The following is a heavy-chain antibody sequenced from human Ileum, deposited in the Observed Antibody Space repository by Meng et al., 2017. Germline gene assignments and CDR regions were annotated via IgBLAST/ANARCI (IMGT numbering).Heavy chain of an antibody. CDR2: AGT. D-gene: IGHD7-27*01. V-gene: IGHV4-61*08. CDR1: GGSASTSDYQ. Sequence: QVQRQESGPGLVRPSETLSLICTVSGGSASTSDYQWGWIRQPPGKGLEWIGYAGTNYNPSLKSRVTISVDTSKRQFSLKLTSVTAADTAVYYCARDHWGSLDYWGQGILVTVSS. J-gene: IGHJ4*02. CDR3: ARDHWGSLDY.